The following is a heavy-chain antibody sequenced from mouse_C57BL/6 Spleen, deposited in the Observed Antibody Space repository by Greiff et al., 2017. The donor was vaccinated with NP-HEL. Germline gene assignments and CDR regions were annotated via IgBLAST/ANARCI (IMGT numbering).Heavy chain of an antibody. CDR2: IYPGDGDT. CDR3: ARSGYCYYVPYYAMDY. V-gene: IGHV1-80*01. CDR1: GYAFSSYW. D-gene: IGHD2-12*01. J-gene: IGHJ4*01. Sequence: VQLQQSGAELVKPGASVKISCKASGYAFSSYWMNWVKQRPGKGLEWIGQIYPGDGDTNYNGKFKGKATLTADKSSSTAYMQLSSLTSEDSAVYFCARSGYCYYVPYYAMDYWGQGTSVTVSS.